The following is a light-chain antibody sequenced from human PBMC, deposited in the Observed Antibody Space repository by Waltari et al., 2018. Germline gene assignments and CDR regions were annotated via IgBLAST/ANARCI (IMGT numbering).Light chain of an antibody. CDR2: GAS. CDR1: QSVSRSR. Sequence: EVVLTQSPATLSLSPGERATLSCRASQSVSRSRVAWYLHKPGQAPRLLIYGASGRATGIPDRFSGSGSRTDCSLTISRVEPEDFAVYYCQQYGSSVMYTFGQGTKLEIK. J-gene: IGKJ2*01. V-gene: IGKV3-20*01. CDR3: QQYGSSVMYT.